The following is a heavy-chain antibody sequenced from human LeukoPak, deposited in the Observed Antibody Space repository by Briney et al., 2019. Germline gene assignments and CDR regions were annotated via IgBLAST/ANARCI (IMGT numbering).Heavy chain of an antibody. CDR3: ARHFHDSSGYYDDY. Sequence: SETLSLTCTVSGGSISSYYWGWIRQPPGKGPEWIGNIHYSGSTNYNPSLESRVTISIDTSKNQFSLKLSSVTAADTAVYYCARHFHDSSGYYDDYWGQGTLVTVSS. CDR2: IHYSGST. V-gene: IGHV4-59*08. D-gene: IGHD3-22*01. CDR1: GGSISSYY. J-gene: IGHJ4*02.